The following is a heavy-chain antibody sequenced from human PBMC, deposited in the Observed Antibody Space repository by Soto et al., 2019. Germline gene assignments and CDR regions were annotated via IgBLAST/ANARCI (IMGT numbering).Heavy chain of an antibody. D-gene: IGHD5-12*01. CDR3: ARMQWLRWVLDY. J-gene: IGHJ4*02. CDR2: IYYSGST. Sequence: QLQLQESGPGLVKPSETLSLTCTVSGGSISSSSYYWGWIRQPPGKGLEWIGSIYYSGSTYYNPSLKSRVTISVDTSKNQFPLKLSSVTAADTAVYYCARMQWLRWVLDYWGQGTLVTVSS. V-gene: IGHV4-39*01. CDR1: GGSISSSSYY.